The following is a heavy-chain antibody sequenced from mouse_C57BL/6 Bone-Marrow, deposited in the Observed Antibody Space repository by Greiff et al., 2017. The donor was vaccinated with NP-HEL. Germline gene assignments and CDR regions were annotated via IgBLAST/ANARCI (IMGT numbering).Heavy chain of an antibody. V-gene: IGHV1-42*01. J-gene: IGHJ2*01. Sequence: VQLQQTGPELVKPGASVKISCKASGYSFTGYYMNWVKQSPEKSLEWIGEINPSTGGTTYNQKFKAKATLTVDKSSSTAYMQLKSLTSEDSAVYYCARRYYSNYMYYFDYWGQGTTLTVSS. CDR2: INPSTGGT. CDR3: ARRYYSNYMYYFDY. D-gene: IGHD2-5*01. CDR1: GYSFTGYY.